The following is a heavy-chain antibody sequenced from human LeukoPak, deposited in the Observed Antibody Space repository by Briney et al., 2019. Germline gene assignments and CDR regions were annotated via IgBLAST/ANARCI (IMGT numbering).Heavy chain of an antibody. V-gene: IGHV7-4-1*02. CDR1: GYTFTGYY. J-gene: IGHJ4*02. Sequence: ASVKVSCKASGYTFTGYYMHWVRQAPGQGLEWMGWINTNTRNPTYAQGFTGRFVFSLDTSVSTAYLQISSLRAEDTAVYYCARGRLLRYFDWLSPIDYWGQGTLVTVSS. CDR2: INTNTRNP. CDR3: ARGRLLRYFDWLSPIDY. D-gene: IGHD3-9*01.